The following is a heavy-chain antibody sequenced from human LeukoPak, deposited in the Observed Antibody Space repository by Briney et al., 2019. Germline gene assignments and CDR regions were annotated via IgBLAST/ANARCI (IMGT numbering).Heavy chain of an antibody. CDR1: GFTFSSYS. V-gene: IGHV3-21*01. CDR3: ASLESDFDWLLV. CDR2: ISSSSSYI. J-gene: IGHJ4*02. D-gene: IGHD3-9*01. Sequence: GGSLRLSCAASGFTFSSYSMNWVRQAPGKGLEWVSSISSSSSYIYYADSVKGRFTISRDNAKNSLYLQMNSLRAEDTAVYYCASLESDFDWLLVWGQGTLVTVSS.